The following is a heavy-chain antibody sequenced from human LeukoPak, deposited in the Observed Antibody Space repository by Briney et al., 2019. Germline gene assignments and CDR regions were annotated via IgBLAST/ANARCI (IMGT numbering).Heavy chain of an antibody. CDR2: VSSDGNTI. V-gene: IGHV3-30-3*01. CDR1: GFTFAAYI. D-gene: IGHD3-10*01. J-gene: IGHJ4*02. Sequence: GWSLRLSCAASGFTFAAYILHWVRQAPGKRLEWVAAVSSDGNTISYADSVKGRFTISRENSKNTLYLQMNSLRAEDTALYYCARGSLLWFGELLPHFDYWGQGTLVTVSS. CDR3: ARGSLLWFGELLPHFDY.